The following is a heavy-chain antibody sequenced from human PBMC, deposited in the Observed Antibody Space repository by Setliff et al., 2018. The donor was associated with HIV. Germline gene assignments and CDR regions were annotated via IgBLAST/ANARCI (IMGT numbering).Heavy chain of an antibody. J-gene: IGHJ4*02. D-gene: IGHD5-12*01. CDR2: IYYSGST. V-gene: IGHV4-31*03. CDR3: ALWGYSNAGGFDY. CDR1: GGSISSGVFY. Sequence: SETLSLTCTVSGGSISSGVFYWSWIRQHPGRGLEWIGYIYYSGSTYYNPSLKSRVAVSVDTSKNQFSLSLSSVTAADTAVYYCALWGYSNAGGFDYWGQGTRVTVSS.